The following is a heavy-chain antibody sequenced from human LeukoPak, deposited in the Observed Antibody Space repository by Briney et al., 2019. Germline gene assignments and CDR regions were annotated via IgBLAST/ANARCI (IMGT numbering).Heavy chain of an antibody. V-gene: IGHV4-59*01. CDR3: ARDFHGYYGSGSSPYAFDI. Sequence: MTSETLSLTCTVSGGSISSYYWSWIRQPPGKGLEWIGYIYYSGSTNYNPSLKSRVTISVDTSKNQFSLKLSSVTAADTAVYYCARDFHGYYGSGSSPYAFDIWGQGTMVTVSS. CDR1: GGSISSYY. D-gene: IGHD3-10*01. J-gene: IGHJ3*02. CDR2: IYYSGST.